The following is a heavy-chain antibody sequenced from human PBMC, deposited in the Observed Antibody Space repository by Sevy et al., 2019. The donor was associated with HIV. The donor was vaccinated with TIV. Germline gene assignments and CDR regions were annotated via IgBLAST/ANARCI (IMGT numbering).Heavy chain of an antibody. Sequence: GGSLRLSCAASGFTFSSYWMSWVRQAPGKGLEWVANIKQDGSEKYYVDSVKGRFTISRDNAKNSLYLQMNSLRAEDTAVYYCARVYIWRGYSLYYYYGMDVWGQGTTVTVSS. CDR1: GFTFSSYW. V-gene: IGHV3-7*01. D-gene: IGHD3-3*01. CDR2: IKQDGSEK. CDR3: ARVYIWRGYSLYYYYGMDV. J-gene: IGHJ6*02.